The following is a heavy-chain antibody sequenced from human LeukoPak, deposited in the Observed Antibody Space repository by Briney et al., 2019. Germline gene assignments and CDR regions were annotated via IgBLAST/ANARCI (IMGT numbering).Heavy chain of an antibody. V-gene: IGHV3-23*01. CDR1: GFTFSNYA. Sequence: GGSLRLSCAASGFTFSNYAMNWVRQAPGKGLERVSVITGSGGTTFYADSVKGRFTISRDNSKNSVFLQMNSLRAEDTAVYYCATAGGSSGSYPLIYWGQGILVTVSS. J-gene: IGHJ4*02. CDR3: ATAGGSSGSYPLIY. D-gene: IGHD6-19*01. CDR2: ITGSGGTT.